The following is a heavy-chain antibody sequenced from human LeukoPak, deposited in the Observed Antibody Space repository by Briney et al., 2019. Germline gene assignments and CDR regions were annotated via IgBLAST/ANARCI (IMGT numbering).Heavy chain of an antibody. J-gene: IGHJ4*02. CDR2: ISSGGTYI. D-gene: IGHD2-15*01. Sequence: GGSLRLSCAASGFTFDTYAMTWVRQAPGKGLEWFSSISSGGTYIYYAESVRGRSTISRDNIKNFLYLQLSTLRVEDTAVYYCARDRPTGRSRGVVVQWGQGTLVTVSS. CDR3: ARDRPTGRSRGVVVQ. CDR1: GFTFDTYA. V-gene: IGHV3-21*01.